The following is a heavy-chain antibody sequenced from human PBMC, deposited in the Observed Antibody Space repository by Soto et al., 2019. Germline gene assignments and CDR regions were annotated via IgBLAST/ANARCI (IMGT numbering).Heavy chain of an antibody. D-gene: IGHD3-22*01. J-gene: IGHJ5*02. Sequence: SETLSLTCTVSGGSISSYYWSWIRQPPGKGLEWIGYIYYSGSTNYNPSLKSRVTISVDTSKNQFSLKLSSVTAADTAVYYCARDRRIDSSGYYEWFDPWGQGTLVTVYS. CDR1: GGSISSYY. V-gene: IGHV4-59*01. CDR2: IYYSGST. CDR3: ARDRRIDSSGYYEWFDP.